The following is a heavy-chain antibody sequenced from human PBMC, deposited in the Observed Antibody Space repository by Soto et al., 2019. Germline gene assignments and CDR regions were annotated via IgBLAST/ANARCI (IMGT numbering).Heavy chain of an antibody. J-gene: IGHJ4*02. V-gene: IGHV4-61*08. CDR3: ARHLPYCGGDCYSLDY. D-gene: IGHD2-21*02. CDR1: GDSISSGGHY. Sequence: SETLSLTCTVSGDSISSGGHYWSWIRQHPGKRPEWIGYISYSGIAYYSPSLKSRVTISVDTSKNQFSLNLSSVTAADTAVYYCARHLPYCGGDCYSLDYWGQGTLVTVSS. CDR2: ISYSGIA.